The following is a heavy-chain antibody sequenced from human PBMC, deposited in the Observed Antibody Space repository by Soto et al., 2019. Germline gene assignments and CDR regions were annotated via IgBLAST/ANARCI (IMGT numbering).Heavy chain of an antibody. CDR2: ISGSGGST. J-gene: IGHJ4*02. D-gene: IGHD5-12*01. CDR3: ATIPTTITVPYYFDY. Sequence: EVQLLESGGGLVQPGGSLRLSCAASGFTFSSYSMSWVRQAPGKGLEWVSAISGSGGSTYYADAVKGRFTVSRDNSKNTLYLQMDSLRAEDTAVYYCATIPTTITVPYYFDYWGQGTLVTVSS. CDR1: GFTFSSYS. V-gene: IGHV3-23*01.